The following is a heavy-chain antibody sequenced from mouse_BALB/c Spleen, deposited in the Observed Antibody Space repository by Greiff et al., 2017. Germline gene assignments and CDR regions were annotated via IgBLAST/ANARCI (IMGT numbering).Heavy chain of an antibody. Sequence: DVQLVESGGGLVQPGGSRKLSCAASGFTFSDYGMAWVRQAPGKGPEWVAFISNLAYSIYYADTVTGRFTISRENAKNTLYLEMSSLRSEDTAMYYCARDHYGSSYWYFDVWGAGTTVTVSS. CDR2: ISNLAYSI. D-gene: IGHD1-1*01. J-gene: IGHJ1*01. CDR1: GFTFSDYG. V-gene: IGHV5-15*02. CDR3: ARDHYGSSYWYFDV.